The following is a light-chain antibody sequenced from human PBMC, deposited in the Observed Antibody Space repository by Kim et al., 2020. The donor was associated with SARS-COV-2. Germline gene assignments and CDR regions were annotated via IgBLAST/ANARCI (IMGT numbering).Light chain of an antibody. CDR1: TGAVTSGHY. CDR2: DVD. V-gene: IGLV7-46*01. J-gene: IGLJ2*01. CDR3: LLFYSGVRV. Sequence: PGGTIPLTCGSSTGAVTSGHYPYWFQRKPGQAPRTLIYDVDNKHSWTPVRFSGSLLGGKAALTLSGAQPEDEAEYYCLLFYSGVRVFGGGTQLTVL.